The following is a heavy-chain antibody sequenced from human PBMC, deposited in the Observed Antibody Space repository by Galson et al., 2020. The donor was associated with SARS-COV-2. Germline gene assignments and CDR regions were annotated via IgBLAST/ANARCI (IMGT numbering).Heavy chain of an antibody. CDR1: GGSISSSSYY. Sequence: ASETLSLTCTVSGGSISSSSYYWGWIRQPPGKGLEWLGSIYYSGSTYYNPSLKSRVTISVDTSKNQFSLKLSSVTAADTAVYYCASEGLRLGELSLYAFDIWGQGTMVTVSS. CDR3: ASEGLRLGELSLYAFDI. CDR2: IYYSGST. J-gene: IGHJ3*02. V-gene: IGHV4-39*07. D-gene: IGHD3-16*02.